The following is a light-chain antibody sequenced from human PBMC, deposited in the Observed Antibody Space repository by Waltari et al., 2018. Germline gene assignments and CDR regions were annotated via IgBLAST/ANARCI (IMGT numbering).Light chain of an antibody. Sequence: SYVLTQPPSVSVAPGQTAKITCGGNNIGSKSVHWYQQKPGQAPVLVVYDDNDRPSGIPERFSGSNSGNTATLTIGRVEAGDEADYYCQIWDTTTDSVVFGGGTKVTAL. J-gene: IGLJ2*01. V-gene: IGLV3-21*02. CDR2: DDN. CDR3: QIWDTTTDSVV. CDR1: NIGSKS.